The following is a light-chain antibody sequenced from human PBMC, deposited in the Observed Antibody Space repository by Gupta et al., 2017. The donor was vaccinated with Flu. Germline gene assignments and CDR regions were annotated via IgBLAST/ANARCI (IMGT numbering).Light chain of an antibody. Sequence: QSALTQPASVSGSPVQSITISCTGTTRDVGGYNYVSWYQQHPGKAPKLVIYEVSNRPSGVSNRFSGSKSGNTASLTISGLQAEDEADYYCSSFTSSGTLVLFGGGTKLTVL. CDR1: TRDVGGYNY. CDR3: SSFTSSGTLVL. CDR2: EVS. J-gene: IGLJ2*01. V-gene: IGLV2-14*01.